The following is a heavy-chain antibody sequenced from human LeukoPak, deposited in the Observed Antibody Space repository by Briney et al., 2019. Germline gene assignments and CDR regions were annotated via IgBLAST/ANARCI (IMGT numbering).Heavy chain of an antibody. Sequence: WGALRLPRAASGFTFCSYSKKRGRQGPGEGVGGVSSTNSSSSYIYYGDSVKGRFTISRDNAKNSLYLQMNSLRAEDTAVYYCARDPALVAATPYYFDYWGQGTLVTVSS. J-gene: IGHJ4*02. CDR1: GFTFCSYS. CDR2: TNSSSSYI. V-gene: IGHV3-21*01. CDR3: ARDPALVAATPYYFDY. D-gene: IGHD2-15*01.